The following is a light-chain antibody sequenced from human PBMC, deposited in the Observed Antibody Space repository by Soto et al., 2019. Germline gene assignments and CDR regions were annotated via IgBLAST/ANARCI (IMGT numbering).Light chain of an antibody. J-gene: IGKJ2*01. V-gene: IGKV3D-20*01. CDR1: QALDAPY. CDR3: QQYSRTPLT. Sequence: VLTQSPDTVSVSPGETVTFACRLNQALDAPYMAWFQAKPGLPPKLLIHQSSLRLPGVPDRFSGSGSGSDFRLTMTRVEPADSATYYCQQYSRTPLTFGQGTNLEIK. CDR2: QSS.